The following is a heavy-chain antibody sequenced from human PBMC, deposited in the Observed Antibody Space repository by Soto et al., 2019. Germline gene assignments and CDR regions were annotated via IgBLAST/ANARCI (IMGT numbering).Heavy chain of an antibody. CDR1: GYTFTSYD. J-gene: IGHJ3*02. Sequence: GASVKVSCKASGYTFTSYDINWVRQATGQGLEWMGWINPNSGNTGYAQKFQGRVTMTRDTSISTAYMELSRLRSDDTAAYYCARDPSGDGYNSDDAFDIWGQGTMVTVSS. D-gene: IGHD5-12*01. V-gene: IGHV1-8*01. CDR2: INPNSGNT. CDR3: ARDPSGDGYNSDDAFDI.